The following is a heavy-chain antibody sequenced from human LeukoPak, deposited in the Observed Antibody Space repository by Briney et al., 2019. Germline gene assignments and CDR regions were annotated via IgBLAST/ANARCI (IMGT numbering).Heavy chain of an antibody. V-gene: IGHV3-7*01. CDR2: INQDGSQK. Sequence: GGALRLSCAASGFTFSIYWMSWVRQAPGRGLEWVANINQDGSQKYYVASLKGRFTISRDNAKNSSFLQMSSLIAEDTSVYYCVAGDWGARDSFDLWGRGTMVTVSS. D-gene: IGHD2-21*02. CDR1: GFTFSIYW. CDR3: VAGDWGARDSFDL. J-gene: IGHJ3*01.